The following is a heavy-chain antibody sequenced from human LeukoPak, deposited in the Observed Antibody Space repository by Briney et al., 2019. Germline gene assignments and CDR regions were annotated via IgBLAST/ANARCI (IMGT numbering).Heavy chain of an antibody. J-gene: IGHJ4*02. CDR1: GFIFSSYA. CDR2: ISSSSSYI. V-gene: IGHV3-21*01. Sequence: GGSVRLSCAASGFIFSSYAMSWVRQAPGKGLEWVSSISSSSSYIYYADSVKGRFTISRDNAKDSLYLQMNSLRAEDTAVYYCARDPDPRRTFGQLDYWGQGTLVTVSS. CDR3: ARDPDPRRTFGQLDY. D-gene: IGHD3/OR15-3a*01.